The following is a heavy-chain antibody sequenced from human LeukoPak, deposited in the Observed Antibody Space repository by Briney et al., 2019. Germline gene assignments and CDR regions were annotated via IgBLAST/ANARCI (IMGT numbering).Heavy chain of an antibody. D-gene: IGHD3-22*01. CDR3: ARNKEGGYYERARINAFDI. V-gene: IGHV3-53*01. J-gene: IGHJ3*02. CDR2: IYSGGST. CDR1: GFTVSTTY. Sequence: GGSLRLSCAASGFTVSTTYMSWVRQAPGKGLEWVSIIYSGGSTYYAHSVKGRFTISRDNSKNTVYLQMNSLRAEDTAVYYCARNKEGGYYERARINAFDIWGQGTMVTVSS.